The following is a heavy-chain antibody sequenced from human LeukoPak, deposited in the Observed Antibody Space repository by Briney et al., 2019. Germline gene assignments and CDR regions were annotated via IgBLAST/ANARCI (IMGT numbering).Heavy chain of an antibody. CDR1: GGSISSVNL. V-gene: IGHV4-4*02. J-gene: IGHJ4*02. CDR3: AGLVGRYSTGMYYYFDY. D-gene: IGHD1-26*01. CDR2: MYLSGTT. Sequence: SETLSLTCAVSGGSISSVNLWAWVRQPPGKGLEWVGEMYLSGTTTCNPSLRGRATISLDRSKNQVSLRLNSVTAADTAPYYCAGLVGRYSTGMYYYFDYWGQGILVTVSS.